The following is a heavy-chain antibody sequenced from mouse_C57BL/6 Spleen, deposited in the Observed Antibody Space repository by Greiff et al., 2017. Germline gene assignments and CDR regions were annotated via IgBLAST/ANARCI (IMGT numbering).Heavy chain of an antibody. Sequence: VQLQQSGPELVKPGASVKISCKASGYTFTDYYMNWVKQSHGKSLEWIGDINPNNGGTSYNQKFKGKATLTVDKSSSTAYMVRRSLTSDDSAVYYCARTADYGRGPWFAYWGQGTLVTVSA. J-gene: IGHJ3*01. CDR1: GYTFTDYY. CDR3: ARTADYGRGPWFAY. D-gene: IGHD1-1*01. CDR2: INPNNGGT. V-gene: IGHV1-26*01.